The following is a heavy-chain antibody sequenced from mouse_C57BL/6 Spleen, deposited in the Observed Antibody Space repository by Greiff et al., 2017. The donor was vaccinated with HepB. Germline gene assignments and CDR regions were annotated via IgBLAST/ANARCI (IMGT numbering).Heavy chain of an antibody. CDR2: IYPGNSDT. D-gene: IGHD1-1*01. Sequence: VHVKQSGTVLARPGASVKMSCKTSGYTFTSYWMHWVKQRPGQGLEWIGAIYPGNSDTSYNQKFKGKAKLTAATSASTAYMELSSLTNEDSAVYYGTRSRYYGSSPLYWYFDVWGTGTTVTVSS. CDR3: TRSRYYGSSPLYWYFDV. CDR1: GYTFTSYW. V-gene: IGHV1-5*01. J-gene: IGHJ1*03.